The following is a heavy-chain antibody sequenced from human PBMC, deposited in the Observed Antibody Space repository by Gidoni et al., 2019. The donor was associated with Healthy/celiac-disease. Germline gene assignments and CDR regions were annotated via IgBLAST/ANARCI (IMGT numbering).Heavy chain of an antibody. Sequence: QLQLQESGPGLVKPSETLSLTCTVSGGSISSSSYYWGWIRQPPGKGLEWIGSIYYSGSTYYNPSLKSRVTISVDTSKNQFSLKLSSVTAADTAVYYCARNVAVAGTDYWGQGTLVTVSS. J-gene: IGHJ4*02. CDR1: GGSISSSSYY. CDR3: ARNVAVAGTDY. CDR2: IYYSGST. V-gene: IGHV4-39*01. D-gene: IGHD6-19*01.